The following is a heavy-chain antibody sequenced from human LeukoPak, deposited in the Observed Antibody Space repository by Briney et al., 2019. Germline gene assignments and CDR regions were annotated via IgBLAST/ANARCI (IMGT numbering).Heavy chain of an antibody. D-gene: IGHD6-19*01. J-gene: IGHJ6*02. CDR3: ARQYSSGWNYYYGLDV. CDR1: GDSVSGNSAA. CDR2: TYYRSKWYN. V-gene: IGHV6-1*01. Sequence: SQTLSLTRAISGDSVSGNSAAWNWIRQSPSRGLEWLGRTYYRSKWYNDYAESVKSRITINPDTSKNQFSLQLNSVTPEDTAVYYCARQYSSGWNYYYGLDVWGQGTKVTVSS.